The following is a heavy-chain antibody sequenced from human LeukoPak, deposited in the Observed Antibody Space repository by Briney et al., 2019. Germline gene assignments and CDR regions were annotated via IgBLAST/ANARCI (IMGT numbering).Heavy chain of an antibody. Sequence: GGSLRLSCAASGFTFSIYAMSWVRQAPGKGLEWVSTLTFSGGSTYYADSVKGRFTISRDNSKNTLYLQMNSLRAEDTAVYYCARGGRGSAAVVAPRSFDIWGQGTMVTVSS. D-gene: IGHD3-22*01. V-gene: IGHV3-23*01. CDR3: ARGGRGSAAVVAPRSFDI. CDR2: LTFSGGST. CDR1: GFTFSIYA. J-gene: IGHJ3*02.